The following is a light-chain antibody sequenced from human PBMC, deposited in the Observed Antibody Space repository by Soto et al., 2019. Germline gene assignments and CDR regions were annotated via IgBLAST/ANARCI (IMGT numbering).Light chain of an antibody. J-gene: IGKJ1*01. V-gene: IGKV3-20*01. CDR3: QQYGSSLWT. CDR1: QSVSSSY. CDR2: EAS. Sequence: DIVLTQSPGTLSLSPGERATLSCRASQSVSSSYLAWYQQKPGQAPSLLIYEASSRATGVPDRFSGSGYVTDFSLTICRLGPEDIAVYYCQQYGSSLWTFGEGTKVEIK.